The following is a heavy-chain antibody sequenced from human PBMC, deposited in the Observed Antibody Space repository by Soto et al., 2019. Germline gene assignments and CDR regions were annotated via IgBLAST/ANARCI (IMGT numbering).Heavy chain of an antibody. V-gene: IGHV4-59*01. CDR3: ARFAAAAGSYYYYGMDV. Sequence: SLTCTVSGGSISSYYWSWLRQPPGKGLEWIGYIYYSGSTNYNPSLKSRVTISVDTSKNQFSLKLSSVTAADTAVYYCARFAAAAGSYYYYGMDVWGQGTTVTVSS. CDR1: GGSISSYY. J-gene: IGHJ6*02. CDR2: IYYSGST. D-gene: IGHD6-13*01.